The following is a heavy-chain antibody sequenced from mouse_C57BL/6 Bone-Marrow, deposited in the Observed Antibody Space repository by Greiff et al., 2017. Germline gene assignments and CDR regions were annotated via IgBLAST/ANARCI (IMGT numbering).Heavy chain of an antibody. D-gene: IGHD1-1*02. CDR1: GYTFTSYW. CDR2: IYPSDSET. Sequence: VQLQQPGAELVRPGSSVKLSCKASGYTFTSYWMAWVKQRPGQGLEWIGNIYPSDSETHYNQKFKDKATLTVSTSSRTAYMQLSSLTSEDSAVYYCARSRWDWYFDVWGTGTTVTVSS. J-gene: IGHJ1*03. CDR3: ARSRWDWYFDV. V-gene: IGHV1-61*01.